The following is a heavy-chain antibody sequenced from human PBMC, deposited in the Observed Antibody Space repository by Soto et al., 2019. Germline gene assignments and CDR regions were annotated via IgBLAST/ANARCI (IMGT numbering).Heavy chain of an antibody. V-gene: IGHV3-30*04. CDR1: GFTFSDYS. CDR3: ARELSYYYDSRQYYNAFDI. J-gene: IGHJ3*02. D-gene: IGHD3-22*01. Sequence: QVQLVESGGGVVQPGGSLRLSCVASGFTFSDYSLHWVRQAPGKGLEWVAVISFDGTNKYFADSVKGRFTISRDKSKNTLYLQMDSLRPEDTAVYFCARELSYYYDSRQYYNAFDIWGQGTKVTVSS. CDR2: ISFDGTNK.